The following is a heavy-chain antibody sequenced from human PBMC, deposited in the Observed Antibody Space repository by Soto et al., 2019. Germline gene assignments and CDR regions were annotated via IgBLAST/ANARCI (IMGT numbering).Heavy chain of an antibody. CDR2: IGTSGKTI. CDR3: ARDPAIYSGKFDYGLDV. CDR1: GFTSSSYE. D-gene: IGHD4-4*01. Sequence: HPGGSLRLSCAVSGFTSSSYEMNWVRQAPGKGLEWVSYIGTSGKTIYYADSVRGRFTISRDNAKNSLYLQMNSLRAEDTAVYFCARDPAIYSGKFDYGLDVWGRGTTVTVSS. J-gene: IGHJ6*02. V-gene: IGHV3-48*03.